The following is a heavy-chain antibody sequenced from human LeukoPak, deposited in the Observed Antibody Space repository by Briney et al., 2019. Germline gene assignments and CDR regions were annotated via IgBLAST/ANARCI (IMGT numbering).Heavy chain of an antibody. CDR2: IYSGDST. Sequence: GGSLRLTCAASGFTVSGNYMNWVRQAPGKGLEWVSVIYSGDSTYYADSVKGRFIISRDNSKNTLYLQLNSLRAEDTAVYYCARGIPWQMDVWSQGTTVTVSS. CDR3: ARGIPWQMDV. V-gene: IGHV3-66*01. CDR1: GFTVSGNY. J-gene: IGHJ6*02. D-gene: IGHD2-21*01.